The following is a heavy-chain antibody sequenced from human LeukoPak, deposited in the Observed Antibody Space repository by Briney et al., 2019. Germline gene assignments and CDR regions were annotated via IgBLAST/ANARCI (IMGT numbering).Heavy chain of an antibody. CDR1: GYTFTGYY. CDR2: INPNSGGT. J-gene: IGHJ3*02. D-gene: IGHD1-26*01. CDR3: AGDRPAMGATGDAFDI. V-gene: IGHV1-2*06. Sequence: ASVKVSCKASGYTFTGYYMHWVRQAPGQGLEWMGRINPNSGGTNYAQKFQGRVTMTRDTSISTAYMELSRLRSDDTAVYYCAGDRPAMGATGDAFDIWGQGTMVTVSS.